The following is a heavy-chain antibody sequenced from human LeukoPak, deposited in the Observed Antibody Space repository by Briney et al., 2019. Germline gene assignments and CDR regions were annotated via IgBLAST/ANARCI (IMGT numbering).Heavy chain of an antibody. CDR3: AREPSSSGWYGFEYFQH. Sequence: GGSLRLSCAASGFTFSSYSMNWVRQAPGKGLEWVSSISSSSSYIYYADSVKGRFTISRDNAKNSPYLQMNSLRAEDTAVYYCAREPSSSGWYGFEYFQHWGQGTLVTVSS. V-gene: IGHV3-21*01. CDR2: ISSSSSYI. J-gene: IGHJ1*01. CDR1: GFTFSSYS. D-gene: IGHD6-19*01.